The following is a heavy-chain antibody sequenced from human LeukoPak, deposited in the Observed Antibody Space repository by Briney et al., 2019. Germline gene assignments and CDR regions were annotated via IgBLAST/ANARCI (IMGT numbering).Heavy chain of an antibody. D-gene: IGHD6-19*01. J-gene: IGHJ2*01. CDR2: IYTSGTT. Sequence: SETLSLTCTVSGGSISSGSYYWAWIRQPAGRGLEWIGHIYTSGTTHYNPSLKSRVTISRDTSKNQFSLNLSSVTAADTAMYYCVRCVGLAVAGTLYWSFDLWGRDALVTVSS. CDR3: VRCVGLAVAGTLYWSFDL. CDR1: GGSISSGSYY. V-gene: IGHV4-61*09.